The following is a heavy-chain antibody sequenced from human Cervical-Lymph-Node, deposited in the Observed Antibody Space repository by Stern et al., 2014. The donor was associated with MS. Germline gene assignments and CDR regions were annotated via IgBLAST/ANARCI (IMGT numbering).Heavy chain of an antibody. V-gene: IGHV3-30*04. CDR1: GFTFSSSP. Sequence: VQLVESGGGVVQPGRSLRLTCAASGFTFSSSPMHWVRHAPGQGPEWVAVLSYDGSQKDYADSVRGRFTISRDNSNNMLYLKLSSLRPEDTAVYYCARDLNLAAWGAFDVWGQGTLVTVSS. CDR3: ARDLNLAAWGAFDV. CDR2: LSYDGSQK. J-gene: IGHJ3*01. D-gene: IGHD6-19*01.